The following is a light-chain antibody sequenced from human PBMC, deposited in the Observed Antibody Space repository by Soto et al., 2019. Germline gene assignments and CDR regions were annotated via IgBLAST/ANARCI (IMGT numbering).Light chain of an antibody. J-gene: IGKJ2*01. CDR1: QGISSY. CDR2: ATS. CDR3: QHYYSYPRT. V-gene: IGKV1-8*01. Sequence: IRMTQSPSSLSASTGDRVTITCRASQGISSYLAWYQQKPGRAPKLLISATSTLQTGVPSRFSGSGSGTGFTLTISCLQSEDFATYYCQHYYSYPRTFGQGTKVDIK.